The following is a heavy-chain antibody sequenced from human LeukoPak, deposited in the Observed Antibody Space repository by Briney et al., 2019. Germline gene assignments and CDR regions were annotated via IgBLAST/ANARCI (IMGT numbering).Heavy chain of an antibody. J-gene: IGHJ4*02. CDR1: GGSFSGYS. V-gene: IGHV4-30-2*01. Sequence: SETLSLTCAVYGGSFSGYSWSWIRQPPGKGLEWIGYIYHSGSTYYNPSLKSRVTISVDRSKNQFSLKLSSVTAADTAVYYCARGLDYDFWSGSPYFDYWGQGTLVTVSS. CDR3: ARGLDYDFWSGSPYFDY. D-gene: IGHD3-3*01. CDR2: IYHSGST.